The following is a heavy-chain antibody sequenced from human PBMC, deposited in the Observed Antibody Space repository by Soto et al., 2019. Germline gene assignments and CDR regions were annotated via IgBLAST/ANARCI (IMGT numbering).Heavy chain of an antibody. CDR1: GGSFSGYY. CDR3: AREPTPPTYYDFWSGYYFDY. CDR2: INHSGST. J-gene: IGHJ4*02. Sequence: SETLSLTCAVYGGSFSGYYCSFIRHPPCKWREWIGEINHSGSTNYNPSLKSRVTISVDTSKNQFSLKLSSVTAADTAVYYCAREPTPPTYYDFWSGYYFDYWGQGTLVTVSS. V-gene: IGHV4-34*01. D-gene: IGHD3-3*01.